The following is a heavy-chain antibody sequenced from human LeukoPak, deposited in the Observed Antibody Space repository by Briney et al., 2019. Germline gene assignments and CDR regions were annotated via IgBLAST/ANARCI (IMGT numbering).Heavy chain of an antibody. CDR2: IKSDGSEK. CDR3: ARDGAPTEYYGSPLHAFDI. V-gene: IGHV3-7*01. J-gene: IGHJ3*02. D-gene: IGHD3-10*01. CDR1: GFTFCSYW. Sequence: GGSLRLSCAASGFTFCSYWMRWVRQAPGKGLEWVANIKSDGSEKYYVDSVKGQFTISRDNDKHTLYLQMNRLRAEDTAVYYCARDGAPTEYYGSPLHAFDIWGQGTMVTVSS.